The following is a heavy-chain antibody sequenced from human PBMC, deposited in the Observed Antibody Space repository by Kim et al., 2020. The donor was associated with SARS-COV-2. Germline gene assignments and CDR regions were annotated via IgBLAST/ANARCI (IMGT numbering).Heavy chain of an antibody. CDR3: ASGDAFDI. CDR1: GFTFSTYW. J-gene: IGHJ3*02. V-gene: IGHV3-7*03. Sequence: GGSLRLSCAASGFTFSTYWMSWVRQAPGKGLEWVANIKQDGSEKYYADSVKGRFTISRDNAKNSLFLQMNSLRAEDTAVYHCASGDAFDIWGQGTMVTVSS. CDR2: IKQDGSEK.